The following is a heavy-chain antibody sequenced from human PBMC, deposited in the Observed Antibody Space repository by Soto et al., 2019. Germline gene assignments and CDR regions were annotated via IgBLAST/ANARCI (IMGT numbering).Heavy chain of an antibody. CDR1: GFTFSDSY. V-gene: IGHV3-11*01. CDR3: ARGGGCGGNKCLNWLDP. J-gene: IGHJ5*02. D-gene: IGHD2-21*01. Sequence: QVQLVESGGGLVKPGGSLRLSCAASGFTFSDSYMTWIRQGPGKGLEWLSYISGSGTTMYYADSVKGRFTISRDNAKNSLYLQINGLRVEDTAVYFCARGGGCGGNKCLNWLDPWGQGTLVTVSS. CDR2: ISGSGTTM.